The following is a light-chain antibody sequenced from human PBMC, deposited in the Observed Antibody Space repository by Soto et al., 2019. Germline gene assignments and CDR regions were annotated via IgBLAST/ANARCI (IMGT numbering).Light chain of an antibody. V-gene: IGKV1-39*01. CDR1: QTISSF. CDR2: TAS. Sequence: DIPMTQSPSSLSASVGDRVTITCRASQTISSFLNWYQQKPGKAPKLLIYTASSLQSGVPSRFSGSGSGTDFTLTISSLQPEDFATYYCQQSYSIPLTFGGGTKVELK. J-gene: IGKJ4*01. CDR3: QQSYSIPLT.